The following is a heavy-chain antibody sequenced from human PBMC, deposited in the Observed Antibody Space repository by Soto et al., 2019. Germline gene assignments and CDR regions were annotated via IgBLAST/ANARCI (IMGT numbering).Heavy chain of an antibody. J-gene: IGHJ4*02. CDR2: ISAYNGNT. D-gene: IGHD2-2*01. CDR3: ARDPPPPAY. Sequence: QVQLVQSGAEVKKPGASVKVSCKASGYTFASYAISWMRQAPGQGLEWMGWISAYNGNTNYAQKLQGRVTMTTDTATRTADMELRSLRADDTAVYYCARDPPPPAYWGQGTLVTVTS. CDR1: GYTFASYA. V-gene: IGHV1-18*01.